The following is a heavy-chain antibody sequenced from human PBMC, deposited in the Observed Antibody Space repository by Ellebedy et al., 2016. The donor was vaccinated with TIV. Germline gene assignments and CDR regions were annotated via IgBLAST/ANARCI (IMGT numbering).Heavy chain of an antibody. V-gene: IGHV4-39*01. D-gene: IGHD3-10*01. CDR1: GGSITTTYYY. Sequence: SETLSLTCTLFGGSITTTYYYWDWFRQPPGKGLEWVGTIYFTGNTYYNESLKSRVTMSVDTSKNQFSLKLSSVTAADTAVYYCARWRYFGSGSTNWFDPWGQGTLVTVSS. CDR3: ARWRYFGSGSTNWFDP. J-gene: IGHJ5*02. CDR2: IYFTGNT.